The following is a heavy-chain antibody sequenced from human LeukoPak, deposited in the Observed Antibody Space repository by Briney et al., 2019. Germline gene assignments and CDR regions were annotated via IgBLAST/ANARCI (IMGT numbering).Heavy chain of an antibody. CDR3: ARANSSSWHNFNY. CDR2: ISYDGSQE. Sequence: GGSLRLSCAASGFTVSSNYMSWVRQAPGKGLEWVAIISYDGSQEYHAGSVKGRFTISRDNSENTLFLQMNSLRVEDTAVYYCARANSSSWHNFNYWGQGTLVTVSS. J-gene: IGHJ4*02. D-gene: IGHD6-13*01. CDR1: GFTVSSNY. V-gene: IGHV3-30*03.